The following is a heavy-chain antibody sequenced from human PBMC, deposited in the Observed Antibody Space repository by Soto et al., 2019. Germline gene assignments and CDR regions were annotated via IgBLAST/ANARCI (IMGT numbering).Heavy chain of an antibody. Sequence: EVQLVQSGAEVKKPGESLKISCKGSGYSFTTYWIGWVRQMPGKGLEWMGIIYPGDSDTKYSPSFQGQVTISADKSISTAYLQWSSLKASDTAMYYCARPTMPYYVSTGLDYWGQGTLVTVSS. D-gene: IGHD3-22*01. CDR2: IYPGDSDT. J-gene: IGHJ4*02. CDR1: GYSFTTYW. CDR3: ARPTMPYYVSTGLDY. V-gene: IGHV5-51*01.